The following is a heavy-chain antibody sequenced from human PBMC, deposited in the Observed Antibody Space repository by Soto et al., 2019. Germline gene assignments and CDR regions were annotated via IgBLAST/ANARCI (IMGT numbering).Heavy chain of an antibody. CDR1: GYSFTSYW. V-gene: IGHV5-51*01. J-gene: IGHJ5*02. CDR2: IYPGDSDT. D-gene: IGHD3-10*01. CDR3: ARQGHLKGSLNWFDP. Sequence: PGESLKISCKGSGYSFTSYWIGWVRQMPGKGLEWMGIIYPGDSDTRYSPSFQGQVTISADKSISTAYLQWSSLKASDTAMYYCARQGHLKGSLNWFDPWGQGTLVTVSS.